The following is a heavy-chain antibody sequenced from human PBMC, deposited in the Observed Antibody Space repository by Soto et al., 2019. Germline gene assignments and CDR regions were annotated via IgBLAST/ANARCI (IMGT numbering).Heavy chain of an antibody. D-gene: IGHD3-3*01. CDR2: VYYTGTT. CDR3: ARGRFLEWLLSGWFDL. J-gene: IGHJ5*02. CDR1: GSPISSYY. Sequence: SETLSLTCTVSGSPISSYYWSWFRQPPGQGLEWVGYVYYTGTTTYSPSLKSRVTISVDASKNQFSLKLTSVTAADTAVYYCARGRFLEWLLSGWFDLWGQGTLVTVSS. V-gene: IGHV4-59*08.